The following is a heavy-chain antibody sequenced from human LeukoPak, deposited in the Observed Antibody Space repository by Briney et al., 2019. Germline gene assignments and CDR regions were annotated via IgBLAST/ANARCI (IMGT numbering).Heavy chain of an antibody. CDR3: ARDKSGTEFDY. Sequence: GASVKVSCKASGYIFSKYGISWVRQAPGQGLEWMGWINTYNGNTNYAQKLQGRVTMTTDTSTSTAYMELRSLGSDDTAVYYCARDKSGTEFDYWGQGTLVTVSS. D-gene: IGHD1-7*01. V-gene: IGHV1-18*01. J-gene: IGHJ4*02. CDR1: GYIFSKYG. CDR2: INTYNGNT.